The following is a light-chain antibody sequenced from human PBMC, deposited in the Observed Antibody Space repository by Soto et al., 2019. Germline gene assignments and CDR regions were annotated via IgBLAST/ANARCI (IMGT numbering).Light chain of an antibody. Sequence: EIVLTQSPATLSVSPADRVTLSCGASQSISRNLAWYQQKPGQAPRLLIYGASSRATGIPDRFSGSGSGTDFTLTISRLEPEDFAVYYCQQYGSSPQWTFGQGTKVDIK. CDR2: GAS. CDR1: QSISRN. V-gene: IGKV3-20*01. CDR3: QQYGSSPQWT. J-gene: IGKJ1*01.